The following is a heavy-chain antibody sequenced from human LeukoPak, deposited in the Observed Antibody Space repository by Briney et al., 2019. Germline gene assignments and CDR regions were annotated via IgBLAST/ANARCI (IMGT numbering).Heavy chain of an antibody. CDR1: GYTFTGYC. J-gene: IGHJ4*02. CDR2: INPNSGGT. D-gene: IGHD3-22*01. Sequence: ASVKVSCKASGYTFTGYCLHWVRQAPGQGLEWMGWINPNSGGTNFAQRFQGRVTMTRDTSISTVYMELSRLRSDDTAMYYCARVNLLDYYDRSGYPWYFDYWGQGTLVTVSS. CDR3: ARVNLLDYYDRSGYPWYFDY. V-gene: IGHV1-2*02.